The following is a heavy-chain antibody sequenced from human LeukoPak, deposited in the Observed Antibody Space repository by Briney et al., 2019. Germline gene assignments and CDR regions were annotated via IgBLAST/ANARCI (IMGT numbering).Heavy chain of an antibody. CDR3: ARAYANPYFDY. CDR2: IYYSGRT. Sequence: PSETLTLTCTVSGVSISNYYWSWIRQPPGKGLEWIGYIYYSGRTNYNPSLKSRVTISVNTSKNQLSLKMTSVTAADTAVYYCARAYANPYFDYWGQGTLVTVSS. D-gene: IGHD2-8*01. V-gene: IGHV4-59*01. J-gene: IGHJ4*02. CDR1: GVSISNYY.